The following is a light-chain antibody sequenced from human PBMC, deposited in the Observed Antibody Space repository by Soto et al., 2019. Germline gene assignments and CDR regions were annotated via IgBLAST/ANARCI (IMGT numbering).Light chain of an antibody. CDR1: QSIGTW. CDR2: DAS. J-gene: IGKJ1*01. V-gene: IGKV1-5*01. Sequence: DIKLTQSPSTLSASVGDRITITCRSSQSIGTWLAWYQHRPGEGPKLLIHDASSLESGVPSRFSGSRSATEFSLTISSLESGDSGTYHCQQYATYAPSTFGQGTKVDIK. CDR3: QQYATYAPST.